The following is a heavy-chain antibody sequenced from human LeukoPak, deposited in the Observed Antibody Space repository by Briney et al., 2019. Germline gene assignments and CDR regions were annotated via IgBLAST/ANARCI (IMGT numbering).Heavy chain of an antibody. CDR1: GFTFSSYG. Sequence: PGRSLRLSCAASGFTFSSYGMHWVRQAPGKGLEWVAVIWYDGSNKYYADSVKGRFTISRDNSKNTLYLQMNSLRAEDTAVYYCAKDRYTPRDIVEPSGAAYWGQGTLVTVSS. V-gene: IGHV3-33*06. J-gene: IGHJ4*02. D-gene: IGHD1-26*01. CDR3: AKDRYTPRDIVEPSGAAY. CDR2: IWYDGSNK.